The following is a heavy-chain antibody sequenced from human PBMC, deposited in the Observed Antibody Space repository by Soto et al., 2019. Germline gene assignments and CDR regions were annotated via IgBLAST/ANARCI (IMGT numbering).Heavy chain of an antibody. D-gene: IGHD3-3*01. CDR1: GYTFTSYY. Sequence: ASVKVSCKASGYTFTSYYMHWVRQAPGQGLEWMGIINPSGGSTSYAQKFQGRVTMTRDTSTSTVYMELSSLRSEDTAVYYCAREKGAIFGVVTNTGDYYYGMDVWGQGTTVTVSS. V-gene: IGHV1-46*01. CDR2: INPSGGST. J-gene: IGHJ6*02. CDR3: AREKGAIFGVVTNTGDYYYGMDV.